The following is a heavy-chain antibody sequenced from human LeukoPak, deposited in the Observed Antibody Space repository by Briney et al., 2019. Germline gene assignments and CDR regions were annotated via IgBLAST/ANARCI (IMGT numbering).Heavy chain of an antibody. CDR1: GGSISSYY. Sequence: SETLSLTCTVSGGSISSYYWSWIRQPAGKGLEWIGRIYTSGSTNYNPSLKSRVTMSVDTSKNQFSLKLSSVTAADTAVYYCARASTEVGSYYFNWFDPWGQGTLVTVSS. CDR2: IYTSGST. CDR3: ARASTEVGSYYFNWFDP. J-gene: IGHJ5*02. D-gene: IGHD1-26*01. V-gene: IGHV4-4*07.